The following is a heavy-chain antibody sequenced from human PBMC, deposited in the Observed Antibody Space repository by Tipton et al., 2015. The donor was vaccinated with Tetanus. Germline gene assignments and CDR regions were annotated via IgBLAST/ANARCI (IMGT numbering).Heavy chain of an antibody. V-gene: IGHV4-61*01. CDR3: ARDERYGDYAY. CDR1: GRSLSGSTYY. Sequence: GLVKPSETLTLTCAVSGRSLSGSTYYWGWIRQPPGKGLEWIGYTYYSGSTGYNPSLKSRVTISIDSSKNQFSLKLTSVTAADTAVYYCARDERYGDYAYWGQGTLVTVSS. CDR2: TYYSGST. D-gene: IGHD4-17*01. J-gene: IGHJ4*02.